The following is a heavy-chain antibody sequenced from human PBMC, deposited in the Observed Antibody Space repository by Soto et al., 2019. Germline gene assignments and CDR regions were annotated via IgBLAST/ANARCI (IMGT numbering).Heavy chain of an antibody. Sequence: PGGSLRLSCAASGFTFSSYAMSWVRQAPGKGLEWVSAISGSGGSTYYADSVKGRFTISRDNAKNSLYLQMNSLRAEDTAVYYCASGYSGYESSFDYWGQGTLVTVSS. CDR1: GFTFSSYA. CDR2: ISGSGGST. V-gene: IGHV3-23*01. CDR3: ASGYSGYESSFDY. D-gene: IGHD5-12*01. J-gene: IGHJ4*02.